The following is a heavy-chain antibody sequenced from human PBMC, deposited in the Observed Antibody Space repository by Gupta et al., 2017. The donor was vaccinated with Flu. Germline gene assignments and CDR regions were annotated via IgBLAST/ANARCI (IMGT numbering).Heavy chain of an antibody. J-gene: IGHJ5*02. V-gene: IGHV4-34*01. CDR3: ARTPSITMVRGVKKGWFDP. CDR1: GGSFSGYY. CDR2: INHSGST. D-gene: IGHD3-10*01. Sequence: QVQLQQWGAGLLTPSETLSLTCAVYGGSFSGYYWSWFRQPPGKGLEWIGEINHSGSTNYNPPLKSRVTISVDTSKNQFSLKLSSVTAADTAVYYCARTPSITMVRGVKKGWFDPWGQGTLVTVSS.